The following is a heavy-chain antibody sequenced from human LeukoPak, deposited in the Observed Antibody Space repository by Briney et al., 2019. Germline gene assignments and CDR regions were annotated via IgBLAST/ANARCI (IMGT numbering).Heavy chain of an antibody. D-gene: IGHD3-10*01. V-gene: IGHV5-51*01. CDR2: IFPGDSDT. Sequence: GASLKISCKGSGSRFTSYWIGGVRKMPGKGLEGMGIIFPGDSDTRYSRSFQRQLTISADKSITTAYLQWSSLKASDTAMYYCARHRYYLPDYWGQGTLVTDSS. CDR1: GSRFTSYW. CDR3: ARHRYYLPDY. J-gene: IGHJ4*02.